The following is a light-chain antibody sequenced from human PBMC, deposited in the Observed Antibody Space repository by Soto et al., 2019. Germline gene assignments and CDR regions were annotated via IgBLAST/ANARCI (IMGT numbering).Light chain of an antibody. J-gene: IGKJ4*02. CDR1: QDIRSW. CDR3: QQANSFPLP. Sequence: DIQMTQSPSHVSASVGDRVSITCRASQDIRSWLAWYQQRPGKAPKLLIYAATILQSGIPSRFSGSGSGTAFTLTISNLQPEDFASYFCQQANSFPLPFGGGTKV. V-gene: IGKV1-12*01. CDR2: AAT.